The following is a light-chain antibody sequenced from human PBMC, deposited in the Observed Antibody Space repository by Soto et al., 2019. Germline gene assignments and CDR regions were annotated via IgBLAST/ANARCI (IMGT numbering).Light chain of an antibody. Sequence: QSVLTQPASVSGSPGQSITISCTGTSSDVGGYNYVSWYQQHSGKAPKLMIYEVSNRPSGVSNRFSGSKSGNTASPTISGLQAEDEADYYCSSYTSNSTRVFGTGTKVTVL. CDR3: SSYTSNSTRV. V-gene: IGLV2-14*01. CDR1: SSDVGGYNY. J-gene: IGLJ1*01. CDR2: EVS.